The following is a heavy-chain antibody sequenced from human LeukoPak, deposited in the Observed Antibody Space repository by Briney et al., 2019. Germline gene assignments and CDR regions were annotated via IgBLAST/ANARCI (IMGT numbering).Heavy chain of an antibody. CDR2: IYHSGST. J-gene: IGHJ4*02. CDR1: GGSIGSSNW. V-gene: IGHV4-4*02. D-gene: IGHD6-19*01. Sequence: SETLSLTCAVSGGSIGSSNWWSWVRQPPGKGLEWIGEIYHSGSTNYNPSLKSRVTISVDKSKNQFSLKLSSATAADTAVYYCARVRIAVDEVYFDYWGQGTLVTVSS. CDR3: ARVRIAVDEVYFDY.